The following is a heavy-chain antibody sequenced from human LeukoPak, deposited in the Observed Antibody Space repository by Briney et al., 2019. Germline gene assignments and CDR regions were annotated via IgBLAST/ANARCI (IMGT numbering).Heavy chain of an antibody. Sequence: PGGSLRLSCAASGFTFSGYGMSWVRQAPGKGPEWVSAISGSGDATFYAASVKGRFTISRDNSRNTLFLQMNSLRDEDTAVYYCASHYGSGSFNWLDRWGQGTLVTVSS. CDR1: GFTFSGYG. CDR2: ISGSGDAT. J-gene: IGHJ5*02. V-gene: IGHV3-23*01. D-gene: IGHD3-10*01. CDR3: ASHYGSGSFNWLDR.